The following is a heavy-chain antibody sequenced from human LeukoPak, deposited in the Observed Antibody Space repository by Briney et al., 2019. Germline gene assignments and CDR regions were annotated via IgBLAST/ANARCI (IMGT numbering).Heavy chain of an antibody. D-gene: IGHD3-10*01. V-gene: IGHV1-18*01. CDR1: GYTFTSYG. J-gene: IGHJ4*02. Sequence: ASVKVSCKASGYTFTSYGISWVRQAPGQGLEWMGWISAYNGNTNYAQKPQGRVTMTTDTSTSTAYMELRSLRSDDTAVYYCARTTITMVRGVIVDWGQGTLVTVSS. CDR3: ARTTITMVRGVIVD. CDR2: ISAYNGNT.